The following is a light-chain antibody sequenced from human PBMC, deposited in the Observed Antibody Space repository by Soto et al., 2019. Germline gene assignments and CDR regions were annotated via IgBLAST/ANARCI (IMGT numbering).Light chain of an antibody. V-gene: IGKV3D-15*01. Sequence: EIVMTQSPGTLSGSAGERATLSCRASQSVSSNLAWYQQKPGQAPRLLIYGASTRATGIPARFSGSGSGTEFTLTISSLQSEDFAVYYCQHYNNWPTFGQGTKLEIK. CDR1: QSVSSN. CDR3: QHYNNWPT. CDR2: GAS. J-gene: IGKJ2*01.